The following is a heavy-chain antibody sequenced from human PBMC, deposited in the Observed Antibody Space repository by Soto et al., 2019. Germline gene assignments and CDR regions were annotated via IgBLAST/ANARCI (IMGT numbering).Heavy chain of an antibody. CDR3: AKFPGGAAAAKKLPFDY. CDR2: ISGSGGST. J-gene: IGHJ4*02. CDR1: GFTFSSYA. Sequence: GGSLRLSCAASGFTFSSYAMSWVRQAPGKGLEWVSAISGSGGSTYYADSVKGRFTISRDNSKNTLYLQMNSLRAEDTAVYYCAKFPGGAAAAKKLPFDYWGQGTLVTVSS. D-gene: IGHD6-13*01. V-gene: IGHV3-23*01.